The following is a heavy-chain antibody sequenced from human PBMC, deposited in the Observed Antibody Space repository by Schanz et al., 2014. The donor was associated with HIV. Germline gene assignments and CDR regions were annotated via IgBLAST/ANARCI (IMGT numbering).Heavy chain of an antibody. CDR3: AKDQGYDFWSGYYNYYGMDV. D-gene: IGHD3-3*01. CDR1: GFTFSSYA. Sequence: QVQLVESGGGVVQPGRSLRLSCAASGFTFSSYAMHWVRQAPGKGLEWVAVIWFDGSKKYHADSVKGRFTISRDNSKNTLYLQMNSLRPEDTALYYCAKDQGYDFWSGYYNYYGMDVWGQGTTVTVSS. CDR2: IWFDGSKK. V-gene: IGHV3-33*06. J-gene: IGHJ6*02.